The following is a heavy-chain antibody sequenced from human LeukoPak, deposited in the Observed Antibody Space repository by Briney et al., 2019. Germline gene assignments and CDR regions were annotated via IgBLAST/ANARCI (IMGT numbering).Heavy chain of an antibody. D-gene: IGHD2-15*01. Sequence: ASVKVSCKASGYTFTGYYMQWVRQVPGQGLEWMGWINPNSGGTQYAQRFQGRVTMTRDTSTSTACLEVRSLRSGATALYYFASDRLGSSCPGYYYYGMDVWGQGTTVTVSS. V-gene: IGHV1-2*02. CDR3: ASDRLGSSCPGYYYYGMDV. J-gene: IGHJ6*02. CDR2: INPNSGGT. CDR1: GYTFTGYY.